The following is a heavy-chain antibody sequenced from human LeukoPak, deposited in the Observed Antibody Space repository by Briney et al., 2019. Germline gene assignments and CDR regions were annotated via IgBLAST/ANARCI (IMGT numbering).Heavy chain of an antibody. CDR1: GGSISSYY. CDR2: IYYSGST. D-gene: IGHD5-24*01. J-gene: IGHJ4*02. CDR3: ARVSLAQDGYRKAYVRYYFDY. Sequence: PSETLSLTCTVSGGSISSYYWSWIRQPPGKGLEWIGYIYYSGSTNYNPSLKSRVTISVDTSKNQFSLKLSSVTAADTAVYYCARVSLAQDGYRKAYVRYYFDYWGQGTLVTVSS. V-gene: IGHV4-59*01.